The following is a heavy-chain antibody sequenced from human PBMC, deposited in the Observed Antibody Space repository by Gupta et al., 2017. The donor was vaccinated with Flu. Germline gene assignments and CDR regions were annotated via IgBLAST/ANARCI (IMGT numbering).Heavy chain of an antibody. Sequence: QVQLVESGGGVVQPGRSLRLSCAASGFTFSSYGMHWVRQAPGKGLEWVAVIWYDGSNKYYADSVKGRFTISRDNSKNTLYLQMNSLRAEDTAVYYCARDGGFSSSHHPWYGMDVWGQGTTVTVSS. CDR1: GFTFSSYG. J-gene: IGHJ6*02. CDR2: IWYDGSNK. D-gene: IGHD6-6*01. CDR3: ARDGGFSSSHHPWYGMDV. V-gene: IGHV3-33*01.